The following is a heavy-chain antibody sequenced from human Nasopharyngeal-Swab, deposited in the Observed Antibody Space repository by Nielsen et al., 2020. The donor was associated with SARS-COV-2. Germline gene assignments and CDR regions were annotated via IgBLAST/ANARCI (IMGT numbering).Heavy chain of an antibody. CDR3: AKDISFIARAGTFDEGRKNYYYGMDV. CDR1: GFTFDDYA. V-gene: IGHV3-9*01. CDR2: ISWNSGRI. Sequence: SLKISCAASGFTFDDYAMHWVRQAPGKGLEWVSGISWNSGRIGDADSVRGRFTISRDNAKNSLYLQMNSLRAEDTALYYCAKDISFIARAGTFDEGRKNYYYGMDVWGQGTTVTVSS. J-gene: IGHJ6*02. D-gene: IGHD6-19*01.